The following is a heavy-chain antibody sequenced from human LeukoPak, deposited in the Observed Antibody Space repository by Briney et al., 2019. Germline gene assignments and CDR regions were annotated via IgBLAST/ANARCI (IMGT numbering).Heavy chain of an antibody. CDR1: GFTFSSYS. CDR3: AMQGAGIRD. V-gene: IGHV3-48*01. Sequence: GGSLRLSCAASGFTFSSYSMNWVRQAPGKGLEWISYICGSSSTIYYADSVKGRFTISRDNAKNSLYLQMNSLRAEDTAVYYCAMQGAGIRDWGQGTLVTVSS. CDR2: ICGSSSTI. D-gene: IGHD6-19*01. J-gene: IGHJ4*02.